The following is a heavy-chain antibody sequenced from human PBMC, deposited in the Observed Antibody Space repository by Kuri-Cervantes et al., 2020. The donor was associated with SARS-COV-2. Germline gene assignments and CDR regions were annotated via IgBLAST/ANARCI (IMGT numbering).Heavy chain of an antibody. D-gene: IGHD6-13*01. CDR1: GFTFSSYG. CDR2: IRYDGSNK. V-gene: IGHV3-30*02. J-gene: IGHJ4*02. Sequence: GESLKISCAASGFTFSSYGMHWVRQAPGKGLEWVAFIRYDGSNKYYADSVKGRFTISRDNSKNTLYLQMNSLTAEDTAVYYCAKDLPGSSAADVYWGQGTLVTVSS. CDR3: AKDLPGSSAADVY.